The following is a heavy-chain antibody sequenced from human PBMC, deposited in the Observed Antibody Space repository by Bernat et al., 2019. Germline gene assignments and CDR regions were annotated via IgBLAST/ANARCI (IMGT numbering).Heavy chain of an antibody. V-gene: IGHV3-74*01. CDR3: ARAPYSSGWGGDFDY. CDR1: GFTFSSYW. Sequence: EVQLVESGGGLVQPGGSLRLSCAASGFTFSSYWMHWVRQAPGKGLVWVSRINSDGSSTTYADSVKGRFTISRDNAKNTLYLQMNSLRAEDTAVYYCARAPYSSGWGGDFDYWGQGTLVTVPS. D-gene: IGHD6-19*01. CDR2: INSDGSST. J-gene: IGHJ4*02.